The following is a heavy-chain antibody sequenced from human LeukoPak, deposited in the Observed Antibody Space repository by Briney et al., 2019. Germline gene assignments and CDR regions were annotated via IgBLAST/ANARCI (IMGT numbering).Heavy chain of an antibody. CDR2: ISYDGSNK. J-gene: IGHJ4*02. V-gene: IGHV3-30*18. CDR3: AKDLRDPIVVVVFDY. D-gene: IGHD2-15*01. CDR1: GFTFSSYG. Sequence: GRSLRLSCAASGFTFSSYGMHWVRKAPGKGLEWVAVISYDGSNKYYADSVKGRFTISRGNSKNTLYLQMNSLRAEDTAVYYCAKDLRDPIVVVVFDYWGQGTLVTVSS.